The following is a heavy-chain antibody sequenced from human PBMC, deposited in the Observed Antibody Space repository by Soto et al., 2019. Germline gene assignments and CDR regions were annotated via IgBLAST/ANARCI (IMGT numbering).Heavy chain of an antibody. V-gene: IGHV4-59*08. D-gene: IGHD3-9*01. CDR3: ARHPGYYDVLTGYSTYYFDS. CDR2: IYYRGNT. Sequence: SETLSLTCTVSGGSISPYYWSWIRQPPGKGLEWIGSIYYRGNTNYNPSFKSRVNISVGTSKNQFSLRLSSVTAADTAVYYCARHPGYYDVLTGYSTYYFDSWGQGTRVTVSS. CDR1: GGSISPYY. J-gene: IGHJ4*02.